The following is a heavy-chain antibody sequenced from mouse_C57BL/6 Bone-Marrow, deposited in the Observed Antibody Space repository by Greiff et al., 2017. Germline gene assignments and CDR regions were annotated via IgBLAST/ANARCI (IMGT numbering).Heavy chain of an antibody. CDR2: IYPGDGDT. CDR3: ARWGYGGFCAY. Sequence: VQLQQSGPELVKPGASVKISCKVSGYAFSSSGMNWVKQRPGKGLEWIGRIYPGDGDTNYNGKFKGKATLTADKPSCTAYMQLSSLTSEDSAVYFCARWGYGGFCAYWGQGTLVTVSA. J-gene: IGHJ3*01. CDR1: GYAFSSSG. D-gene: IGHD3-1*01. V-gene: IGHV1-82*01.